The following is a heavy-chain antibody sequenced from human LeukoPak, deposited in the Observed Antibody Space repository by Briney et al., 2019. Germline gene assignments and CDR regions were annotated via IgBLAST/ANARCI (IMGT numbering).Heavy chain of an antibody. CDR1: GYTFTGYY. J-gene: IGHJ5*02. Sequence: ASVKVSCKASGYTFTGYYMHWVRQAPGQGLEWMGWINPNSGDTNYAQKLQGRVTMTTDTSTSTAYMELRSLRSDDTAVYYCARTAMIVVVTNWFDPWGQGTLVTVSS. CDR3: ARTAMIVVVTNWFDP. CDR2: INPNSGDT. D-gene: IGHD3-22*01. V-gene: IGHV1-2*02.